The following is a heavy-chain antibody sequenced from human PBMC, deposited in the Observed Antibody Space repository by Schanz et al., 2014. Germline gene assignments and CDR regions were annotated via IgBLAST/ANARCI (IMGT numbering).Heavy chain of an antibody. Sequence: EVQLEVSGGGLVQPGGSLRLSCAASGFNVGNNYMRWVRQPPGKGLECISIIYSRGGTFHADSVKGRFTISRDKSKNTLYLEMNSLRAEDTAVYYCASRSVYAPTWGQGILVTVSS. CDR2: IYSRGGT. V-gene: IGHV3-66*01. D-gene: IGHD2-8*01. J-gene: IGHJ5*02. CDR3: ASRSVYAPT. CDR1: GFNVGNNY.